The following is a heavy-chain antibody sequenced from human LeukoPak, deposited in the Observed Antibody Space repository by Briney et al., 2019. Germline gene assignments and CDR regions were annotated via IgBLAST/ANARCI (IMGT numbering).Heavy chain of an antibody. CDR1: GVSISSYY. D-gene: IGHD5-12*01. CDR3: ARGYSGYDYDY. J-gene: IGHJ4*02. CDR2: IYYSGST. V-gene: IGHV4-59*01. Sequence: KASETLSLTCTVSGVSISSYYWSWIRQPPGKGLEWIGYIYYSGSTNYNPSLKRRVTISVDTSKNQFSLKLSSVTAADTAVYYCARGYSGYDYDYWGQGTLVLVSS.